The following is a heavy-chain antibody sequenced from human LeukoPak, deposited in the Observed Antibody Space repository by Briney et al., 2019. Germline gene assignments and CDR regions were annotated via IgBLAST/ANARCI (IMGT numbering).Heavy chain of an antibody. J-gene: IGHJ4*02. Sequence: GGSLRLSCAASGFTFSSYAMSWVRQAPGKGLEWVSGISGSGGSTYYADSVKGRFTISRDNSKNTLYLQMTSLRAEDTAVYYCAKDQVWIVVGSFDYWGQGTPVTVSS. CDR3: AKDQVWIVVGSFDY. D-gene: IGHD3-22*01. V-gene: IGHV3-23*01. CDR2: ISGSGGST. CDR1: GFTFSSYA.